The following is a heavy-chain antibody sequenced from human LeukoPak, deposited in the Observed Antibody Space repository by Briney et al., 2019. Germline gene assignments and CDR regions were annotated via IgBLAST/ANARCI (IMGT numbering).Heavy chain of an antibody. D-gene: IGHD3-16*01. CDR1: GGSFSGYY. CDR2: INHSGST. V-gene: IGHV4-34*01. Sequence: PSETLSLTCAVHGGSFSGYYWSWIRQPPGKGLEWIGEINHSGSTNYNPSLKSRVTMSVDTSKNQFSLKLSSVTAADTAVYYCARDWGDWGPHAFDIWGQGTMVTVSS. CDR3: ARDWGDWGPHAFDI. J-gene: IGHJ3*02.